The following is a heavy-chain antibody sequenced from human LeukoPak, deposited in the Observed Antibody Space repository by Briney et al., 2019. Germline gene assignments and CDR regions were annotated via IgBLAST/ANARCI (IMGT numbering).Heavy chain of an antibody. CDR2: IVVGSDNT. Sequence: ASVRVSCKASGFTFTSSAMQWVRQARGQRLEWIGWIVVGSDNTNYAQKFQGRVTMTRNTSISTAYMELSSLRSEDTAVYYCARGLAPVLGRYDSSGYYYDYWGQGTLVTVSS. D-gene: IGHD3-22*01. J-gene: IGHJ4*02. V-gene: IGHV1-58*02. CDR1: GFTFTSSA. CDR3: ARGLAPVLGRYDSSGYYYDY.